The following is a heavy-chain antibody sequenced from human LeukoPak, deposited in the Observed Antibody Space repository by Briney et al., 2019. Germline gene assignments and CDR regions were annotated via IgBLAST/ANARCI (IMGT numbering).Heavy chain of an antibody. CDR1: GYTFTGYY. CDR2: INPNNGGT. Sequence: ASVKVSCKASGYTFTGYYMHWVRQAPGQGLEWMGWINPNNGGTNYAQTFQGRVTMTRDTSISTAYMELSRLRSDDMAVYYCARDGLGTTTNFDSWGQGTLVTVSS. J-gene: IGHJ4*02. D-gene: IGHD7-27*01. V-gene: IGHV1-2*02. CDR3: ARDGLGTTTNFDS.